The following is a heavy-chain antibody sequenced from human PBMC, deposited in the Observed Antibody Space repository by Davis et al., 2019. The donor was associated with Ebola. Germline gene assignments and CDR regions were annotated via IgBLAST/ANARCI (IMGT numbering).Heavy chain of an antibody. J-gene: IGHJ4*02. D-gene: IGHD3-22*01. Sequence: PSETLSLTCTVSGDAITSGFHWSWVRLLPGRGLQWLGTIYYSGRTSYNPSLKNRLVIPLDTSNNQFSLNLNSVTAADTATYFCARRNYYNGPIQNWGRGALVTVSS. V-gene: IGHV4-30-4*01. CDR2: IYYSGRT. CDR3: ARRNYYNGPIQN. CDR1: GDAITSGFH.